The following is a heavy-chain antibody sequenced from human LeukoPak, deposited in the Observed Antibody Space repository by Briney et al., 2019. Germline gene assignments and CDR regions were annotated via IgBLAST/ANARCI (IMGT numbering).Heavy chain of an antibody. D-gene: IGHD6-6*01. CDR3: ARKKSVYRSSSSTYYYMDV. Sequence: GGSLRLSCAASGFTFGSYGVHWVRQALGKGLEWVAFIRHDGSDKYYADSVKGRFTISRDNSKSTLYLQMNSLRAEDTAVYHCARKKSVYRSSSSTYYYMDVWGKGTTVTVSS. CDR2: IRHDGSDK. V-gene: IGHV3-30*02. J-gene: IGHJ6*03. CDR1: GFTFGSYG.